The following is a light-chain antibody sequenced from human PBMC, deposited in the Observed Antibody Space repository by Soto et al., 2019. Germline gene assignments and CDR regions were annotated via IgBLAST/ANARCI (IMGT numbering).Light chain of an antibody. CDR3: LQYYDYPLT. CDR2: AAS. J-gene: IGKJ4*01. Sequence: AIQVTQSPSSLSASVGDRVTITCRASQGIGNDLGWYQQKPGKAPKLLIYAASSLQSGVPLRFSGSGSGTDFTLTISSLQPEDFATYYCLQYYDYPLTFGGGTKVEIK. CDR1: QGIGND. V-gene: IGKV1-6*01.